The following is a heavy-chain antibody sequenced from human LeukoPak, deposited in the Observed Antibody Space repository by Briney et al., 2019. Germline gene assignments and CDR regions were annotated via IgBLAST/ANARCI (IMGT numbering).Heavy chain of an antibody. V-gene: IGHV3-30*18. CDR2: ISYDGSNK. D-gene: IGHD1-26*01. CDR1: GFTFSSYG. CDR3: AKDGGSYYLLNWFDP. Sequence: GGSLRLSCAASGFTFSSYGMHWVRQAPGKGLEWVAVISYDGSNKYYADSVKGRFTISRDNSKNTLYLQMNSLSAEDTAVYYCAKDGGSYYLLNWFDPWGQGTLVTVSS. J-gene: IGHJ5*02.